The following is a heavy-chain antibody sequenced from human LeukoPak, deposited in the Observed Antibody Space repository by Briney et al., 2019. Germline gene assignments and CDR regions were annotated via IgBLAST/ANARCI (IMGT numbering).Heavy chain of an antibody. CDR3: ARGDGVIMKY. V-gene: IGHV3-74*01. D-gene: IGHD3-10*01. CDR2: IKTDGSST. Sequence: GGSLRLSCAGSGDSWMHWVRQVPGKGLVWVSRIKTDGSSTSYADSVKGRFTTSNDNAENTLYLQMNSLRAEDTAVYYCARGDGVIMKYWGQGTLVTVSS. J-gene: IGHJ4*02. CDR1: GDSW.